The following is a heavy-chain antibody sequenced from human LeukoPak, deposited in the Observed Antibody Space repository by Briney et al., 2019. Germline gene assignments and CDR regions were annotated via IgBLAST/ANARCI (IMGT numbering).Heavy chain of an antibody. CDR1: GGSFSGYY. Sequence: SETLSLTCAVYGGSFSGYYWSWIRQPPGKGPEWIGEINHSGSTNYNPSLKSRVTISVDTSKNQFSLKLSSVTAADTAVYYCARGPAYYDILTGYYKARRFDYWGQGTLVTVSS. CDR2: INHSGST. D-gene: IGHD3-9*01. CDR3: ARGPAYYDILTGYYKARRFDY. V-gene: IGHV4-34*01. J-gene: IGHJ4*02.